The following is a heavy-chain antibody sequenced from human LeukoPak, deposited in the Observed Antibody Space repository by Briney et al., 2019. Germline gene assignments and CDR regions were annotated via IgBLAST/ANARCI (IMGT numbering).Heavy chain of an antibody. CDR3: ARDVYTRIAAAGTI. Sequence: PGGSLRLSCAASGFIFSTYNIDWVRQAPGKGLEWVSSISSSSSYIYYADSVKGRFTISRDNAKNTLYLQMNSLRAEDTAVYYCARDVYTRIAAAGTIWGQGTMVTVSS. D-gene: IGHD6-13*01. V-gene: IGHV3-21*01. CDR1: GFIFSTYN. J-gene: IGHJ3*02. CDR2: ISSSSSYI.